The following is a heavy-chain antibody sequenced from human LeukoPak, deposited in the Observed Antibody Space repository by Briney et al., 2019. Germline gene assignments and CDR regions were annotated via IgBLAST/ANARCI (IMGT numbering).Heavy chain of an antibody. CDR3: ARGDYGDYEYYFDY. CDR1: GGSISSHY. Sequence: SETLSLTCTVSGGSISSHYWSWIRQPPGKGLEWIGYIYYSGTTNYNPSLKSRVTISVDTSKNQFSLKLSSVTAADTAVYYCARGDYGDYEYYFDYWGQGTLVTVSS. V-gene: IGHV4-59*11. D-gene: IGHD4-17*01. CDR2: IYYSGTT. J-gene: IGHJ4*02.